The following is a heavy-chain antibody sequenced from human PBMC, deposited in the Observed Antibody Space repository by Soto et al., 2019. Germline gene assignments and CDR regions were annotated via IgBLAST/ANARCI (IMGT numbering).Heavy chain of an antibody. V-gene: IGHV3-23*01. D-gene: IGHD6-13*01. Sequence: GGSLRLSCAASGFTFSSYAMSWVRQAPGKGLEWVSAISGSGGSTYYADSVKGRFTISRDNSKNTLYLQMNSLRAEDTAVYYCAKDHRRGIAAAGTFVYWGQGTLVTVSS. J-gene: IGHJ4*02. CDR2: ISGSGGST. CDR3: AKDHRRGIAAAGTFVY. CDR1: GFTFSSYA.